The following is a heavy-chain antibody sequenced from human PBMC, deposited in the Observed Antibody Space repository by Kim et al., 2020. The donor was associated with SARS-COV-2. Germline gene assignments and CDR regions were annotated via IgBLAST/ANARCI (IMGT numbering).Heavy chain of an antibody. Sequence: ASVKVSCKASGYTLNDNHINWVRQAPGQGLEWMGRINPNSGGTNYAQKFQGRVTMTRDTSISTAYMELRSLRSDDTAVYYCTTSAVSDVYYLGHGTLVPV. CDR1: GYTLNDNH. CDR3: TTSAVSDVYY. CDR2: INPNSGGT. J-gene: IGHJ4*01. D-gene: IGHD6-19*01. V-gene: IGHV1-2*06.